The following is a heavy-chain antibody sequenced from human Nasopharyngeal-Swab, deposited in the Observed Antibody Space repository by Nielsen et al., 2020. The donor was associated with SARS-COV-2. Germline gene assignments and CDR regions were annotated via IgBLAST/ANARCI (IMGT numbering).Heavy chain of an antibody. J-gene: IGHJ3*02. CDR2: INTDARRT. CDR1: GFTLSNYW. CDR3: ARVDVHDAFDI. D-gene: IGHD3-16*01. V-gene: IGHV3-74*01. Sequence: GESLKISCAASGFTLSNYWIHWVRQTPGKGLLWVSRINTDARRTSYADSVKGRFTISRDNAKNTVYLQMNSLRAEDTAVYYCARVDVHDAFDIWGQGTMVTVSS.